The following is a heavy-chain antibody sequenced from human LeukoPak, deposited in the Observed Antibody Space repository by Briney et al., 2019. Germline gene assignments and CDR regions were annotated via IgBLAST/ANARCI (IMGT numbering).Heavy chain of an antibody. D-gene: IGHD3-10*01. CDR2: VYHSGNA. Sequence: PSETLSLICTASGYSISSGYFWGWVRQPPGKGLGWIGSVYHSGNAYYNPSLKSRVTTSVDTSKNQFSLKLTSVTAADTAIYYCARVYYHGSGSNFFDYWGQGTLVTVSS. V-gene: IGHV4-38-2*02. J-gene: IGHJ4*02. CDR3: ARVYYHGSGSNFFDY. CDR1: GYSISSGYF.